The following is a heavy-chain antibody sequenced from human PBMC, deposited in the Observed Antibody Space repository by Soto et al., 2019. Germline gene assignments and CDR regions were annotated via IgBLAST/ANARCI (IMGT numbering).Heavy chain of an antibody. CDR2: IYYSGST. J-gene: IGHJ6*03. CDR3: AREVLRFLEWFGSYMDV. Sequence: SETLSLTCTVSGGSISSSSYYWGWIRQPPGKGLEWIGSIYYSGSTYYNPSLKSQVTISVDTSKNQFSLKLSSVTAADTAVYYCAREVLRFLEWFGSYMDVWGKGTTVTVSS. V-gene: IGHV4-39*01. D-gene: IGHD3-3*01. CDR1: GGSISSSSYY.